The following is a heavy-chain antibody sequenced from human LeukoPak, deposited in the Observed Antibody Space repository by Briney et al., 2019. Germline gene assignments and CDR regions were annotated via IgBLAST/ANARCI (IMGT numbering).Heavy chain of an antibody. D-gene: IGHD2-15*01. CDR1: GFTFSSYA. J-gene: IGHJ4*02. CDR3: AKSGGYCSGGSFRCFDY. Sequence: PGGSLRLSCAASGFTFSSYAMSWVRQAPGKGLEWVSAISGSGGSTYYADPVKGRFTVSRDNSKNTLYLQMNSLRAEDTAVYYCAKSGGYCSGGSFRCFDYWGQGTLVTVSS. V-gene: IGHV3-23*01. CDR2: ISGSGGST.